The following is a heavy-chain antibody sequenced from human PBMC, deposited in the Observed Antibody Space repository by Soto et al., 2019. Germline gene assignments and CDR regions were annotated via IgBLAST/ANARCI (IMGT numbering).Heavy chain of an antibody. Sequence: EVQLVESGGGLVQPGGSLRLSCAASGFTFSSDWMHWVRQAPGKGLVWVSRIYSDGSSTSYADSVKGRFTIFRDNAKNTLYLQMNSLRAEDTAVYYCASVIPLGYWGQGTLVTVSS. CDR1: GFTFSSDW. D-gene: IGHD2-21*01. CDR2: IYSDGSST. J-gene: IGHJ4*02. V-gene: IGHV3-74*01. CDR3: ASVIPLGY.